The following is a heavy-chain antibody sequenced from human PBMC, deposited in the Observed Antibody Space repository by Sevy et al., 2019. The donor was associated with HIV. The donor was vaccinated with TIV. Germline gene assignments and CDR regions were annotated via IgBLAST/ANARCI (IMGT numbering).Heavy chain of an antibody. Sequence: GGSLRLSCAASGFTFSRFGMHWVRQAPGKGLEWVGVVWYDGSNKYYADCVKGRFTISTENSKNRLYLQMNRLRAEDTAVYYCAGEPTDLSCYMDLWGKGTAVTVSS. J-gene: IGHJ6*03. V-gene: IGHV3-33*01. CDR2: VWYDGSNK. CDR1: GFTFSRFG. D-gene: IGHD1-26*01. CDR3: AGEPTDLSCYMDL.